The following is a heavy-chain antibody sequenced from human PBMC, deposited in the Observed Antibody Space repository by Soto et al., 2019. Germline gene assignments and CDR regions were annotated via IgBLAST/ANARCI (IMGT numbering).Heavy chain of an antibody. CDR3: AKDAQQWLAYYFDY. J-gene: IGHJ4*02. CDR2: ISGSGGST. Sequence: PGGSLRLSCAASGFTFSHYAMNWVRQAPGKGLEWVSGISGSGGSTYYADSVKGRLTISRDNSKNTLYLQMNSLRAEDTAVYYCAKDAQQWLAYYFDYWGPGTTVTVSS. D-gene: IGHD6-19*01. V-gene: IGHV3-23*01. CDR1: GFTFSHYA.